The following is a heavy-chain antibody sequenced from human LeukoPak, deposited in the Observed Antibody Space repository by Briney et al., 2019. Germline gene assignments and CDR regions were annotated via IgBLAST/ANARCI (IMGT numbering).Heavy chain of an antibody. V-gene: IGHV4-39*07. CDR3: VRFYSLNWFDP. Sequence: SETLSLTCAVSGDSITTSSSYWSWIRQPPGKGLEWLGRIYSTGSTHYSPSLKSRLTISIDTSKNQFSLKMHSVTAADTAMYYCVRFYSLNWFDPWGQGTLVTVSS. D-gene: IGHD6-13*01. J-gene: IGHJ5*02. CDR1: GDSITTSSSY. CDR2: IYSTGST.